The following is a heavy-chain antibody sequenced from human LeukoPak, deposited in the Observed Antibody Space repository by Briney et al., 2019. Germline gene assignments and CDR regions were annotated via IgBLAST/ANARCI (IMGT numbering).Heavy chain of an antibody. CDR3: ARRLMVRGASNWFDP. D-gene: IGHD3-10*01. J-gene: IGHJ5*02. CDR2: MNPNIGNT. V-gene: IGHV1-8*01. CDR1: GYTFTSYD. Sequence: ASVKVSCEASGYTFTSYDINCVRQATRQGVEWMGWMNPNIGNTGYAQKFQGRVTMTRNTSISTAYMELSSLRSEDTAVYYCARRLMVRGASNWFDPWGQGTLVTVSS.